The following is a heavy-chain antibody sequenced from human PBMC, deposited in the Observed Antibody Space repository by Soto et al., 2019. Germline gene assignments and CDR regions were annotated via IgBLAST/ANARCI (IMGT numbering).Heavy chain of an antibody. D-gene: IGHD3-16*01. J-gene: IGHJ6*03. V-gene: IGHV3-23*01. CDR3: AKFRGPSYSYYSMDV. CDR2: IRGRGRTT. Sequence: EVQLLESGGGLVQPGGSLGFSCEASGFTFGSYAMNWLRQAQGRGLGCVSFIRGRGRTTYYADSVKGRFTVSRDNSKNTLYLQMNSLRAEDTALYYCAKFRGPSYSYYSMDVWGKGTTVTVSS. CDR1: GFTFGSYA.